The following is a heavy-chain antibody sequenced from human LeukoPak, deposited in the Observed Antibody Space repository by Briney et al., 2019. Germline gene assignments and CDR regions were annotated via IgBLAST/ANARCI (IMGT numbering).Heavy chain of an antibody. D-gene: IGHD5-12*01. V-gene: IGHV5-51*01. J-gene: IGHJ5*02. CDR3: ARGSSSAVATSFDP. CDR2: IYPGDSDT. CDR1: GCRFTSYW. Sequence: GGSLEISLKGSGCRFTSYWIGWVRQMPGKGVEGMGIIYPGDSDTRYSPSFQGQVTISADKSISTAYLQWSSLKASDTAMYYCARGSSSAVATSFDPWGQGTLVTVSS.